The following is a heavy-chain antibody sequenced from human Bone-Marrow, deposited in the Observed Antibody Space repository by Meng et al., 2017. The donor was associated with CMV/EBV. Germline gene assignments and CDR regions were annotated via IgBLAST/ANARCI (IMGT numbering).Heavy chain of an antibody. CDR2: INPNSGST. V-gene: IGHV1-2*06. J-gene: IGHJ6*02. Sequence: ASVKVSCKASGYTFTGYYMHWVRQAPGQGLEWMGRINPNSGSTNYAQKFQGRVTMTRDTSISTAYMELSRLRSDDTAVYYCAIQFVVVPAAIRTEYYYYYGMDVWGQGTTVTVSS. CDR1: GYTFTGYY. CDR3: AIQFVVVPAAIRTEYYYYYGMDV. D-gene: IGHD2-2*01.